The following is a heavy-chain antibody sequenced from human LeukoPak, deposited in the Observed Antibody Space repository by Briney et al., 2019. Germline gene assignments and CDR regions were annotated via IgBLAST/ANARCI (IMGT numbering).Heavy chain of an antibody. D-gene: IGHD3-10*01. CDR1: GGSISSSSYY. CDR2: IYYSGST. Sequence: SETLSLTCTVSGGSISSSSYYWGWIRQPPGKGLEWIGSIYYSGSTYYNPSLKSRVTISVDTSKNQFSLKLSSVTAADTAVYYCARHTTGYYGSGSYSTPFDYWGQGTLVTVSS. CDR3: ARHTTGYYGSGSYSTPFDY. J-gene: IGHJ4*02. V-gene: IGHV4-39*01.